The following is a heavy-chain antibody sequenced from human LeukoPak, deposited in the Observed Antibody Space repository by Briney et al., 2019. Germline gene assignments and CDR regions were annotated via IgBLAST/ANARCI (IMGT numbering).Heavy chain of an antibody. D-gene: IGHD6-13*01. CDR2: IKQDGSKK. V-gene: IGHV3-7*03. CDR3: ARGPLIAAAGTW. CDR1: GFPFSSYW. J-gene: IGHJ4*02. Sequence: GGSLRLSCVASGFPFSSYWMTWGRQAPGKGLEWVANIKQDGSKKSYVDSVKGRFTISRDNAKNSLFLQMNSLRAEDTAVYYCARGPLIAAAGTWWGQGTLVTVSS.